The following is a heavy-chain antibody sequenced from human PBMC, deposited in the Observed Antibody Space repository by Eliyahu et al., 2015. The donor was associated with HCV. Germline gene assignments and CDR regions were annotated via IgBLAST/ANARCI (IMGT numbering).Heavy chain of an antibody. D-gene: IGHD6-19*01. CDR2: IHYSGST. CDR1: GGSITXXY. V-gene: IGHV4-59*01. CDR3: ASGGGGIAVTGTGGWFDP. Sequence: QVQLQESGPGLVKPSETLSXTCTVSGGSITXXYWSWIRQPPGKGLEWIGYIHYSGSTNNNPSLKSRVTISVDTSKNQFSLNLTSVTAADTAMYYCASGGGGIAVTGTGGWFDPWGQGTLVTVSS. J-gene: IGHJ5*02.